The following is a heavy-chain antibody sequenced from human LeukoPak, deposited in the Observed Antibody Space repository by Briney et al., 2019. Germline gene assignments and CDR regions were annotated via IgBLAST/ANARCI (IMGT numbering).Heavy chain of an antibody. D-gene: IGHD6-13*01. V-gene: IGHV4-59*01. Sequence: PSETLSLTCTVSGGSISSYYWSWIRQPPGKGLEWIGYIYYSGSTNYNPSLKSRVTISVDTSKNQFSLKLSSVTAADTAVYYCAREYRSSHSTYNWFDPWGQGTLVTVSS. CDR1: GGSISSYY. CDR3: AREYRSSHSTYNWFDP. J-gene: IGHJ5*02. CDR2: IYYSGST.